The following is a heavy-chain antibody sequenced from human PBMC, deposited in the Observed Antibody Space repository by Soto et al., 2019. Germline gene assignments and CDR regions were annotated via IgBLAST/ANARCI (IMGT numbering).Heavy chain of an antibody. V-gene: IGHV2-5*02. CDR3: SRRRITFGGVIVTTPGFDY. CDR1: GFSLSTSGVG. J-gene: IGHJ4*02. D-gene: IGHD3-16*02. Sequence: QITLKESGPPLVKPTQTLTLTCTFSGFSLSTSGVGVGWIRQPPGKALEWLALIFWDDDKRYSPSLKSRLTSTKDTSTNQVVLTMTNMDPVDTATYYCSRRRITFGGVIVTTPGFDYWGQGPLVTVSS. CDR2: IFWDDDK.